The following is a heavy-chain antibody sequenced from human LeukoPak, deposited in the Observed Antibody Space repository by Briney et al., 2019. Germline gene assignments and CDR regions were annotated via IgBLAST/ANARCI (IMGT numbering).Heavy chain of an antibody. CDR2: IWFDGSNK. D-gene: IGHD2-15*01. CDR1: GFTVSSNY. Sequence: GGSLRLSCAASGFTVSSNYMHWVRQAPGKGLEWVAVIWFDGSNKFYADSVKGRFTISRDNSKNTLYLQMNGLRAEDTAVYYCARDRLGYCSGGSCYSAYDGFDIWGQGTMVTVSS. CDR3: ARDRLGYCSGGSCYSAYDGFDI. J-gene: IGHJ3*02. V-gene: IGHV3-33*08.